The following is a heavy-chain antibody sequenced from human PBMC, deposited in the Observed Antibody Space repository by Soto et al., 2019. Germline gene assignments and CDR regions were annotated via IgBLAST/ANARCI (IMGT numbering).Heavy chain of an antibody. CDR3: PPIDYTDDLRHPLDY. J-gene: IGHJ4*02. CDR1: GFSVATTGVG. Sequence: PAPVKHARPVALPGTFSGFSVATTGVGSGWVRQPPGKVLDFLAVIYLTDANRYSSSLRNRLTITKDASRNQVVLRRTDMEPVDPATYYCPPIDYTDDLRHPLDYWGQGTPVTVSS. V-gene: IGHV2-5*01. D-gene: IGHD4-4*01. CDR2: IYLTDAN.